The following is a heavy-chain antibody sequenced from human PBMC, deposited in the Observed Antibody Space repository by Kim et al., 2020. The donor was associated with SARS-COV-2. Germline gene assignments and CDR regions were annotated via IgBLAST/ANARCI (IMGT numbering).Heavy chain of an antibody. CDR1: GFNVRSNY. Sequence: GGSLRLSCAASGFNVRSNYMSWVRQAPGKGLEWVAVIYSAGATYYSESVEGRFTISRDPSRNTLFLQMHALRADDTAVYYCARGSSYDVADYYYVRDLWGQGTLVTVSS. V-gene: IGHV3-53*01. CDR2: IYSAGAT. J-gene: IGHJ5*02. D-gene: IGHD3-10*02. CDR3: ARGSSYDVADYYYVRDL.